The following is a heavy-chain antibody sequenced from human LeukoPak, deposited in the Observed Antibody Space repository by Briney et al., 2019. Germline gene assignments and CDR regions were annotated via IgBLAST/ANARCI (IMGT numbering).Heavy chain of an antibody. CDR3: ARLKMGGGGGIGAYYDFWSGYADKYNWFDP. Sequence: SETLSLTCTVSGGSISSYYWSWIRQPPGKGLEWIGYIYYSGSTNYNPSLKSRVTISVDTSKNQFSLKLSSVTAADTAVYYCARLKMGGGGGIGAYYDFWSGYADKYNWFDPWGQGTLVTVSS. J-gene: IGHJ5*02. CDR2: IYYSGST. CDR1: GGSISSYY. D-gene: IGHD3-3*01. V-gene: IGHV4-59*08.